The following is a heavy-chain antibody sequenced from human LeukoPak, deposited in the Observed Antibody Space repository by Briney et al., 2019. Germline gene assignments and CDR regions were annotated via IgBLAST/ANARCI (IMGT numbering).Heavy chain of an antibody. CDR2: IYSGGST. Sequence: GGSLRLSCAASGFTVSSNYMSWVRQAPGKGLEWVSVIYSGGSTYYADSVKGRFTISRDNSKNTLYLQMNSLRAEDTAVYYCARALVYYDSSGQAAFDIWGQGTMVTVS. D-gene: IGHD3-22*01. V-gene: IGHV3-53*01. CDR3: ARALVYYDSSGQAAFDI. J-gene: IGHJ3*02. CDR1: GFTVSSNY.